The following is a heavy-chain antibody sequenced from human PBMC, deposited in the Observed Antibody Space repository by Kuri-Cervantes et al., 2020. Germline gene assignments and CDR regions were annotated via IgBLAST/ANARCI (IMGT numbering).Heavy chain of an antibody. CDR3: ARESRSGILTG. CDR1: GFTFSRYA. V-gene: IGHV3-23*01. Sequence: ETLSLTCAASGFTFSRYAMSWVRQAPGKGLEWVSAISGSGGSTYYADSVKGRFTISRDNSKNTLYLQMNSLRVEDTAVYYCARESRSGILTGWGQGTLVTVSS. J-gene: IGHJ4*02. CDR2: ISGSGGST. D-gene: IGHD3-9*01.